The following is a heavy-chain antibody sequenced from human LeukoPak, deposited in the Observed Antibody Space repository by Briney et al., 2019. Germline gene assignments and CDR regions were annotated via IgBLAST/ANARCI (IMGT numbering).Heavy chain of an antibody. Sequence: GGSLRLSCAASGFTFSSYDFHWVRQTTGKGLEWVSATGTTGDTWYSGSVKGRFTISRENAKSSMYLQMNSLRVGDTAVYYCARQNRNGFDYWGQGTLVTVSS. D-gene: IGHD2-8*01. CDR1: GFTFSSYD. V-gene: IGHV3-13*01. J-gene: IGHJ4*02. CDR2: TGTTGDT. CDR3: ARQNRNGFDY.